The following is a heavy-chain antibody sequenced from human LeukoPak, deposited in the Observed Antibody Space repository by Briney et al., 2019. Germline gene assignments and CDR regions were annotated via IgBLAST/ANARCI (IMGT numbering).Heavy chain of an antibody. CDR1: GGSFSGYY. CDR3: ARDPAGRNYYDSSVDFDY. Sequence: SETLSLTCAVYGGSFSGYYWSWIRQPPGKGLEWIGEINHSGGTNYNPSLKSRVTISVDTSKNQFSLKLSSVTAADTAVYYCARDPAGRNYYDSSVDFDYWGQGTLVTVSS. J-gene: IGHJ4*02. CDR2: INHSGGT. V-gene: IGHV4-34*01. D-gene: IGHD3-22*01.